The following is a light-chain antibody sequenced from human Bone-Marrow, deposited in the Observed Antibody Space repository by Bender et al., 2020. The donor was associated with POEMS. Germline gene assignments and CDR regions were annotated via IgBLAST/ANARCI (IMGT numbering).Light chain of an antibody. V-gene: IGLV3-21*03. CDR3: QVWDSSSDHPGV. J-gene: IGLJ2*01. CDR2: DDS. Sequence: SYVLTQPPSVSVAPGKTATITCGGKNIGSKSVHWYQQKPGQAPVLVVYDDSDRPSRISERFSGSNSGNTATLTISRVEAGDEADYYCQVWDSSSDHPGVFGGGTKLTVL. CDR1: NIGSKS.